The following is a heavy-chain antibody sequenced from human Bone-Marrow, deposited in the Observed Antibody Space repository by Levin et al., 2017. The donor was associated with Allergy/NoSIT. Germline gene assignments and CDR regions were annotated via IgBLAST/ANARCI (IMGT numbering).Heavy chain of an antibody. D-gene: IGHD6-13*01. CDR1: GGSINSGSFY. CDR2: IYTSGNI. Sequence: SETLSLTCTVSGGSINSGSFYWTWIRQPAGKGLEWVGRIYTSGNINYNPSLKRRVTISLDTSKNQFFLNLTSVTAADTAVYYCAREAAGTTLWYYYYMDVWGKGTTVIVSS. CDR3: AREAAGTTLWYYYYMDV. V-gene: IGHV4-61*02. J-gene: IGHJ6*03.